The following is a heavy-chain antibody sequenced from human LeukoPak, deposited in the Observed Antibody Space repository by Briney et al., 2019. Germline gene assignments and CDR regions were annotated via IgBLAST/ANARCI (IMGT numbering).Heavy chain of an antibody. V-gene: IGHV4-34*01. CDR1: GGSFSGYY. J-gene: IGHJ5*02. Sequence: SETLSLTCAVYGGSFSGYYWSWIRQPPGKGLEWIGEINHSGSTNYNPSLKSRVTISVDTSKNQFSLKLSSVTAADTAVYYCARGPGCSSTSCFSWFDPWGQGTLVTVSS. CDR2: INHSGST. D-gene: IGHD2-2*01. CDR3: ARGPGCSSTSCFSWFDP.